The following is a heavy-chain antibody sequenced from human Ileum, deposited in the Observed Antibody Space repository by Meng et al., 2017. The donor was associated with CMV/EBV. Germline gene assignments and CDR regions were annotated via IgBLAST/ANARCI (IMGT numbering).Heavy chain of an antibody. CDR3: GRFISRLESEGICYYYYGIDV. D-gene: IGHD3-10*01. V-gene: IGHV3-21*01. J-gene: IGHJ4*02. CDR1: IFTFSAYC. CDR2: ISSGGTCM. Sequence: GESLKISCAASIFTFSAYCMNWVRQAPGQGLEWVSYISSGGTCMNYADSVKGRFTISRDNAKNSLYLQMNSLRAEDTALYYCGRFISRLESEGICYYYYGIDVWGQGTLVTVSS.